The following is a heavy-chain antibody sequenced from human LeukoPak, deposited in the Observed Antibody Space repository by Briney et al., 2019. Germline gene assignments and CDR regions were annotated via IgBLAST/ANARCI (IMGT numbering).Heavy chain of an antibody. CDR2: IYPGDSDT. CDR1: GYSFTSYW. D-gene: IGHD5-12*01. V-gene: IGHV5-51*01. J-gene: IGHJ4*02. Sequence: PGESLKISCKGSGYSFTSYWIGWVRQMPGKGLEWMGIIYPGDSDTRYSPSFQGQVTISADKSISTAYLQWSSLKASDSTMYYCARRLRGYSGNDYVYYFDYWGQGTLVTVSS. CDR3: ARRLRGYSGNDYVYYFDY.